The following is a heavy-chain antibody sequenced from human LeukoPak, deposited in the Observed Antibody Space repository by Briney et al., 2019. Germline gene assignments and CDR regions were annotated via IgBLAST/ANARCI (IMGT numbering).Heavy chain of an antibody. J-gene: IGHJ4*02. CDR2: INPDGSTT. CDR1: GFTFSYYW. V-gene: IGHV3-74*01. Sequence: PGGSLRLSCAASGFTFSYYWMYWVRQAPGKGLVWVSRINPDGSTTDYADSVKGRFTISRDNAKNTLYLQMNTLRAEDTAVYYCTRTGNSGYWGQGTPVTVSS. D-gene: IGHD4-23*01. CDR3: TRTGNSGY.